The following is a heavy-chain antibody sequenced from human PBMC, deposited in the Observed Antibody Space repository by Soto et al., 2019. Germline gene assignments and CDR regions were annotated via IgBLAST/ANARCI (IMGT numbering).Heavy chain of an antibody. V-gene: IGHV1-18*01. J-gene: IGHJ4*02. Sequence: HVQLVQSGAEVKKPGASVNVSCKASGCTFNTHGISWVRQAPGKGLEWMGWISNGETNYAQKLQGRVTMTTDTTTSAVYMELGGLRFDDTAVYYCARGSERYNWNDPWDYWGQGTLVTVSS. CDR3: ARGSERYNWNDPWDY. D-gene: IGHD1-1*01. CDR1: GCTFNTHG. CDR2: ISNGET.